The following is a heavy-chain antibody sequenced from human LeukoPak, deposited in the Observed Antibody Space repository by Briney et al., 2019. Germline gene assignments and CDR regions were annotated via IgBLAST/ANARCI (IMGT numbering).Heavy chain of an antibody. CDR3: ARGGGSSWFKGYYYYMDV. V-gene: IGHV4-59*01. CDR1: GGSISSYY. D-gene: IGHD6-13*01. J-gene: IGHJ6*03. Sequence: SETLSLTCTVSGGSISSYYWSWIRRPPGKGLEWLGYIYYSGSTNYNPSLKSRVTISVDTSKNQFSLKLSSVTAADTAVYYCARGGGSSWFKGYYYYMDVWGKGTTVTVSS. CDR2: IYYSGST.